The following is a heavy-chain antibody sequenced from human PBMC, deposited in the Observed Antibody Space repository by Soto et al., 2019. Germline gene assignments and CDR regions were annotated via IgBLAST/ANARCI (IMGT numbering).Heavy chain of an antibody. CDR1: GGSFSGYY. Sequence: SETLSLTCAVYGGSFSGYYWSWIRQPPGKGLEWIGEINHSGSTNYNPSLKSRVTISVDTSKNRFSLKLSSVTAADTAVYYCARRRIRYYDSSGPWYFDLWGRGTLVTVSS. CDR3: ARRRIRYYDSSGPWYFDL. V-gene: IGHV4-34*01. CDR2: INHSGST. D-gene: IGHD3-22*01. J-gene: IGHJ2*01.